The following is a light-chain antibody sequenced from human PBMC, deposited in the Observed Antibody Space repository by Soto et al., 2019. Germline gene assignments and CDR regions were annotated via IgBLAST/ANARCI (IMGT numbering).Light chain of an antibody. V-gene: IGLV2-14*01. CDR2: DVS. J-gene: IGLJ1*01. CDR3: NSYTSSGTYV. Sequence: QFALTQPASVSGSPGQSITISCIGTSSDVGGYNYVSWYHQHPGKAPKLIIYDVSNRPSGVSNRFSGSKSGNTASLTISGLQAEDEADYYCNSYTSSGTYVFGTGTKLTVL. CDR1: SSDVGGYNY.